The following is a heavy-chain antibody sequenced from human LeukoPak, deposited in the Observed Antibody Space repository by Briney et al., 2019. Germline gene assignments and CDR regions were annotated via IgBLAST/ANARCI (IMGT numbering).Heavy chain of an antibody. J-gene: IGHJ4*02. CDR1: GFTFSSYS. CDR2: ISSSSSYI. V-gene: IGHV3-21*01. CDR3: AKDICGADCSIDF. D-gene: IGHD2-21*02. Sequence: GGSLRLSCAASGFTFSSYSMNWVRQAPGKGLEWVSSISSSSSYIYYADSVKGRFTISRDNAKNSLYLQMNSLRAEDTAVYYCAKDICGADCSIDFWGQGTLVTVSS.